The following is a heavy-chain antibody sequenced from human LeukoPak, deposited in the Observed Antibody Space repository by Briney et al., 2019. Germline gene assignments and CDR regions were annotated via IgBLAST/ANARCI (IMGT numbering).Heavy chain of an antibody. V-gene: IGHV3-48*02. D-gene: IGHD3-10*01. CDR2: ISSSSSTI. Sequence: QPGGSLRLFCAASGFTFSSYSMNWVRQAPGKGLEWVSYISSSSSTIYYADSVKGRFTISRDNAKNSLYLQMNSLRDEDTAVYYCARIFYYGPGSQGGDFDYWGQGTLVTVSS. CDR1: GFTFSSYS. CDR3: ARIFYYGPGSQGGDFDY. J-gene: IGHJ4*02.